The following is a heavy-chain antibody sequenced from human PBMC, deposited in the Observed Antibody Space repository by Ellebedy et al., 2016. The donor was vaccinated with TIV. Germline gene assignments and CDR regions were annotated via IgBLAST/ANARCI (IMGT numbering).Heavy chain of an antibody. D-gene: IGHD2-8*01. CDR3: AREFMVYSFDY. V-gene: IGHV3-66*01. J-gene: IGHJ4*02. CDR2: ILTDGNT. CDR1: GFAVSRSY. Sequence: PGGSLRLSCVASGFAVSRSYMSWVRQAPGKGPEWISVILTDGNTHYADSVQGRFSISRDDSENTVYLQMNSLRVDDTAIYYCAREFMVYSFDYWGQGALVTVSS.